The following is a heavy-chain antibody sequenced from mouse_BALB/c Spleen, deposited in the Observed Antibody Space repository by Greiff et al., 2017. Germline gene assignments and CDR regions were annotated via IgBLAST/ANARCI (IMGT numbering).Heavy chain of an antibody. CDR1: GFTFSSYG. D-gene: IGHD2-10*02. CDR3: ARKKYAYFDY. V-gene: IGHV5-6-3*01. J-gene: IGHJ2*01. CDR2: INSNGGST. Sequence: VQLKESGGGLVQPGGSLKLSCAASGFTFSSYGMSWVRQTPDKRLELVATINSNGGSTYYPDSVKGRFTISRDNAKNTLYLQMSSLKSEDTAMYYCARKKYAYFDYWGQGTTLTVSS.